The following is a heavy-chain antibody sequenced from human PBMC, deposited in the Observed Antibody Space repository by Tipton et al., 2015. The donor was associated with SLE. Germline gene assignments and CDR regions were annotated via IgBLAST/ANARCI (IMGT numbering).Heavy chain of an antibody. D-gene: IGHD3-3*01. CDR1: GDSISSYY. CDR2: VFHTGST. CDR3: ARARPLFNWFDP. V-gene: IGHV4-59*01. J-gene: IGHJ5*02. Sequence: LRLSCTVSGDSISSYYWTWIRQPPGKGLEWLGYVFHTGSTNYNPSLNGRVTMSVDTSKNRFSLRLKSVTTADTAVYYCARARPLFNWFDPWGQGTLVIVSS.